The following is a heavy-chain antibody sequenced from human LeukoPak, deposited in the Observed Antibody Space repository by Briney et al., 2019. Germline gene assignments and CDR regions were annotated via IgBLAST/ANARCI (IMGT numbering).Heavy chain of an antibody. D-gene: IGHD5-24*01. Sequence: SETLSLTCTVSGGSISSYYWSWIRQPPGKGLEWIGYIYYSGSTNYNPSLKSRVTISVDTSKNQFSLKLSSVTAADTAVYYCARGNRYWGWLRTNNWFDPWGQGTLVTVSS. CDR2: IYYSGST. V-gene: IGHV4-59*01. CDR3: ARGNRYWGWLRTNNWFDP. CDR1: GGSISSYY. J-gene: IGHJ5*02.